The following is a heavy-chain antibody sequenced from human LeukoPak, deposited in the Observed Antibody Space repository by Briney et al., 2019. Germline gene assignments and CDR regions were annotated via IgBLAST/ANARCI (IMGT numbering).Heavy chain of an antibody. Sequence: SETLSLTCTVSGGSISSYYWSWIRQPPGKGLEWIGYIYHSGSTNYNPSLKSRVTISVDTSKKQFSLKLSSVTAADTAVYYCARVPSFNYSDQQWYFDLWGRGTLVTVSS. D-gene: IGHD3-22*01. J-gene: IGHJ2*01. V-gene: IGHV4-59*01. CDR2: IYHSGST. CDR3: ARVPSFNYSDQQWYFDL. CDR1: GGSISSYY.